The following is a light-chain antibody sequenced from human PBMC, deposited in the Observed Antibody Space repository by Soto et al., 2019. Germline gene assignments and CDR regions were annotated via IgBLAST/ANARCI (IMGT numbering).Light chain of an antibody. CDR1: QGISTY. Sequence: DIQLTQSPSFLSASVGDRVTITCRASQGISTYLAWYQQKSGKAPKLLIYVASTLQSGVPSRFSGSGSGTEFNVTISSLQPEDLAIYYCQQLYSYPYTFGQGTQLEI. CDR2: VAS. CDR3: QQLYSYPYT. J-gene: IGKJ2*01. V-gene: IGKV1-9*01.